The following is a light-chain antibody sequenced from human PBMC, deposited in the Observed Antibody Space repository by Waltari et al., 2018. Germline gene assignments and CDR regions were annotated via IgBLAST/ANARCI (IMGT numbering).Light chain of an antibody. V-gene: IGKV3-20*01. CDR3: QQYGSSIT. J-gene: IGKJ4*01. Sequence: EVVLTQSPGTVSFSPGERAPLYCRASQTVNSDYLAWYQRKPVQAPRLLIYGASRRATGVPERFRGSGSVTDFTLTIERLEPEDFTLYHCQQYGSSITFGGGTKVEIK. CDR2: GAS. CDR1: QTVNSDY.